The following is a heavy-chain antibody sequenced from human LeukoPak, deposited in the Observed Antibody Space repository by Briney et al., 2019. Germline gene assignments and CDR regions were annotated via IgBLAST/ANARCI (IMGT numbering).Heavy chain of an antibody. CDR2: IMPMFGTA. V-gene: IGHV1-69*06. D-gene: IGHD2-2*01. CDR3: ASGRTDIVVVPATLRNYFFDY. J-gene: IGHJ4*02. CDR1: GYTFTGYY. Sequence: SVKVSCKASGYTFTGYYMHWVRQAPGQGLEWMGGIMPMFGTANYAQKFQGRVTITADKSTSTAYMELSSLRSEDTAVYYCASGRTDIVVVPATLRNYFFDYWGQGTLVTVSS.